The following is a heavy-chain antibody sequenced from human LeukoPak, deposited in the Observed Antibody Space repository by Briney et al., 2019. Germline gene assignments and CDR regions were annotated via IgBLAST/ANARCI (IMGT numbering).Heavy chain of an antibody. CDR2: INHGGST. Sequence: SETLSLTCAVYGGSFSGYYWSWIRQPPGKGLEWIGEINHGGSTNYNMSLKSRVTISVDTSKNQFSLKLSSVTAADTAVYYCARVSFNWFDPWGQGTLVTVSS. V-gene: IGHV4-34*01. CDR1: GGSFSGYY. J-gene: IGHJ5*02. CDR3: ARVSFNWFDP.